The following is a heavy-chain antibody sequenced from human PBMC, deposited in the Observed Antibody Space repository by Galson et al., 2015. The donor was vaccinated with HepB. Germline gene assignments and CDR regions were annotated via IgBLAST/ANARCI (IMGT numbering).Heavy chain of an antibody. CDR3: AKGLSGTWTPFDH. CDR1: GLTFRNYA. D-gene: IGHD1-7*01. J-gene: IGHJ4*02. Sequence: SLRLSCAVSGLTFRNYAMNWVRQAPGKGLEWVSVVSGGSVSTYYADSVRGRFTISRDNSRTTLYLQMNSLRAEDTAIYYCAKGLSGTWTPFDHWGQGTLVSVSS. V-gene: IGHV3-23*01. CDR2: VSGGSVST.